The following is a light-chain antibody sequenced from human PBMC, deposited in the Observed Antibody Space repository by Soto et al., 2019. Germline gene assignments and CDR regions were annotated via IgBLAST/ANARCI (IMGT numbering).Light chain of an antibody. CDR1: SSNIGSNY. CDR3: AAWDDSLSGHWV. Sequence: QSVLTQPPSASGTPGQRVTISCSGSSSNIGSNYVYWYQQLPGTAPKLLIYSNNQRPSGVPDRFSGSKSGTSASLAISGLRSEDEADYCCAAWDDSLSGHWVFGGGTNVTVL. CDR2: SNN. V-gene: IGLV1-47*02. J-gene: IGLJ3*02.